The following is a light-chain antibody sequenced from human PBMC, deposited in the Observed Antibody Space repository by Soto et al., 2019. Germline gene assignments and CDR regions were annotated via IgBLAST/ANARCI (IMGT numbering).Light chain of an antibody. CDR3: QQRGNRPPLT. J-gene: IGKJ4*01. CDR1: QNISTS. V-gene: IGKV3-11*01. CDR2: DAS. Sequence: EIVLTQSPATLSLSPGERATLSCRASQNISTSLAWYQQKPGQAPRLLIYDASDRATGIPARFSGSGSGTDFTLTISSLEPEYFAVYYCQQRGNRPPLTFGGGTKVEIK.